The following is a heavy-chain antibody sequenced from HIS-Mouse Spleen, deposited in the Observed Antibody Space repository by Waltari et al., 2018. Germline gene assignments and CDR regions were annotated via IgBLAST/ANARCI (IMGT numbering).Heavy chain of an antibody. J-gene: IGHJ4*02. D-gene: IGHD3-3*01. CDR2: INPNSGGT. Sequence: QVQLVQSGAEVKKPGASVKVSCKASGYTFTGYYMHWVRQATGQGLEWMGWINPNSGGTNYAQKFQGRVTMTRDTSISTAYMELSRLRSDDTAVYYCARDRPRGDDFWSGFDYWGQGTLVTVSS. CDR1: GYTFTGYY. V-gene: IGHV1-2*02. CDR3: ARDRPRGDDFWSGFDY.